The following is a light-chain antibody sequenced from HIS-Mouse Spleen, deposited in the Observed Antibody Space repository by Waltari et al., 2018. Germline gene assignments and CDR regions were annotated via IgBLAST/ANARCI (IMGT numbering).Light chain of an antibody. CDR1: SINIGGKS. J-gene: IGLJ3*02. CDR2: GKN. V-gene: IGLV1-47*01. CDR3: AAWDGSLSGRV. Sequence: QSVLTQPPSASGTPGQRVPSSCSASSINIGGKSVFWYQQLTGPAPKLHNYGKNQRPSGVPDRFSGSKSGTIASLAISGLQAEDEADYYCAAWDGSLSGRVFGGGTKLTVL.